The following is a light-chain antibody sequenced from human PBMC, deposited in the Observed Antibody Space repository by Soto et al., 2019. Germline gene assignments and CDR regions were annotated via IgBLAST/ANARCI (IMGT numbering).Light chain of an antibody. CDR3: SSYTSSYIYV. CDR2: EVS. J-gene: IGLJ1*01. CDR1: SSDVGGYNY. V-gene: IGLV2-14*01. Sequence: QAVRTQPASVSGSPGQWITMSCTGSSSDVGGYNYVSWYQQYPGKAPSLMIYEVSNRPSGVSDRFSGSKSGNTASLTISGLQAEDEADYYCSSYTSSYIYVFGTGTNSPS.